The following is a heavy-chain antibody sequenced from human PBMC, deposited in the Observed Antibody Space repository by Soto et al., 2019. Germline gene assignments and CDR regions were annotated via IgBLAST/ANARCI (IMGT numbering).Heavy chain of an antibody. D-gene: IGHD3-3*01. V-gene: IGHV3-33*01. CDR2: IWSDGSNK. CDR3: AREFWSGPFDY. Sequence: QVQLVESGGGVVQPGRSLRLSCAASGFTFSSYGMHWVRQAPGKGLEWVAVIWSDGSNKYYADSVKGRFTISRDNSKNTLYLRMNSLRAEDTAVYYCAREFWSGPFDYWGQGTLVTVSS. J-gene: IGHJ4*02. CDR1: GFTFSSYG.